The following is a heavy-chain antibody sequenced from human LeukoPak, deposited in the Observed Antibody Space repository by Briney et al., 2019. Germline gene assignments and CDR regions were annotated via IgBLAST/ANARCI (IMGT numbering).Heavy chain of an antibody. CDR1: GGSISSGSYY. J-gene: IGHJ4*02. V-gene: IGHV4-61*02. D-gene: IGHD6-19*01. Sequence: SQTLSLTCTVSGGSISSGSYYWSWIRPPAGKGLEWIGRIYTSGSTNYNPSLKSRVTISVDTSKNQFSLKLSSVTAADTAVYYCARGAVAGKYFFDSWGQGTLVTVSS. CDR3: ARGAVAGKYFFDS. CDR2: IYTSGST.